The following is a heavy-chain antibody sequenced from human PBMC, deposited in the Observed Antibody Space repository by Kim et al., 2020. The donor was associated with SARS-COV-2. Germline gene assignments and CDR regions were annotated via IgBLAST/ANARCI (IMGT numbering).Heavy chain of an antibody. CDR3: AGDSSSWSGWFDP. D-gene: IGHD6-13*01. J-gene: IGHJ5*02. Sequence: NPSLTGRAPISVDTSKNQSSLKLSSVTAADTAVYYCAGDSSSWSGWFDPWGQGTLVTVSS. V-gene: IGHV4-59*01.